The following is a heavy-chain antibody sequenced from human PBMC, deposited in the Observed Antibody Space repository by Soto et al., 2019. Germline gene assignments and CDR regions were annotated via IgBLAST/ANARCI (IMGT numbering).Heavy chain of an antibody. D-gene: IGHD4-17*01. Sequence: GGSLRLSCAASGFTVSTRRMSWVRQTPGEGLEWISAIYNSDSTYYADSVKGRFTVSRDNSKNTLFLQMNSLRAEDTAVYYCALSYTVTTDYWGQGTLVTVSS. CDR3: ALSYTVTTDY. CDR2: IYNSDST. V-gene: IGHV3-66*01. CDR1: GFTVSTRR. J-gene: IGHJ4*02.